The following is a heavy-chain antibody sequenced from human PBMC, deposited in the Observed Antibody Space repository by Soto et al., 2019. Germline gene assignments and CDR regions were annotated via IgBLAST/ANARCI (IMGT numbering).Heavy chain of an antibody. CDR3: ARQRGYSYGFDY. V-gene: IGHV3-48*03. D-gene: IGHD5-18*01. J-gene: IGHJ4*02. CDR2: ISSSGSTI. CDR1: GFTFSSYE. Sequence: EVQLVESGGGLVQPGGSLRLSCAASGFTFSSYEMNWVRQAPGKGLEWVSYISSSGSTIYYADSVKGRFTISRDNAKNPLYLQMNSLRAEDTAVYYWARQRGYSYGFDYWGQGTLVTVSS.